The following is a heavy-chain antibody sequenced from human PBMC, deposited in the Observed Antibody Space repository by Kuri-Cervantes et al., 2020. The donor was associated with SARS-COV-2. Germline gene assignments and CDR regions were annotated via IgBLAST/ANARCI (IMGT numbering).Heavy chain of an antibody. D-gene: IGHD1-14*01. CDR3: ASPSHLITGDAFDV. V-gene: IGHV3-30-3*01. CDR2: ISYDGSNK. Sequence: GGSLRLSCAASGFTFSSYAMHWVRQAPGKGLEWVAVISYDGSNKYYADSVKGRFTISRDNAKNSLDLQMNSLRVDDTAVYYCASPSHLITGDAFDVWGQGAMVTVSS. CDR1: GFTFSSYA. J-gene: IGHJ3*01.